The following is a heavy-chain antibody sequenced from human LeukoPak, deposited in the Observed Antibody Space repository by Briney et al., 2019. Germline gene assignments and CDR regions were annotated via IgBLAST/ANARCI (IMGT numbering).Heavy chain of an antibody. J-gene: IGHJ4*02. CDR2: IYTSGST. D-gene: IGHD3-22*01. CDR1: GGSISSGSYY. V-gene: IGHV4-61*02. CDR3: ARGPDYYDSSGLDY. Sequence: SETLSLTCTVSGGSISSGSYYWSWIRQPAGKGLEWIGRIYTSGSTNYNPSLKSRVTISVDTSKNQFSLKLSSVTAADTAVYYCARGPDYYDSSGLDYWGQGTLVTVSS.